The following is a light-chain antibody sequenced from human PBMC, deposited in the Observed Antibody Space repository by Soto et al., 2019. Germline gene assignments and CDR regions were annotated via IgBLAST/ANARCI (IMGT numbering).Light chain of an antibody. V-gene: IGKV3D-20*01. CDR1: QTLLRGY. Sequence: EIMLTQSPATVSLSPGETATLSCGASQTLLRGYLAWYQQRPGLAPRLIIYDVSKRATDIPDRFSGSGSGTDFTLSITRVEPEDFAVYYCQNYDGSWTFGQGTKVDI. CDR3: QNYDGSWT. CDR2: DVS. J-gene: IGKJ1*01.